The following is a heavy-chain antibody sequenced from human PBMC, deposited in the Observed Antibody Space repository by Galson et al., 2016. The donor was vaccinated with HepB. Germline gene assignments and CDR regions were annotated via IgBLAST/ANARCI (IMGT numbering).Heavy chain of an antibody. CDR1: GGSITDYR. CDR2: FYGSGRT. Sequence: ETLSLTCSVSGGSITDYRWSWIRQPPGKGLEWIGYFYGSGRTDYNPSLKSRVTLSVDTSKNQFSLKLSSMTAADTAVYYCARSGTYYIFDFWGRGTLVTVSS. D-gene: IGHD3-22*01. J-gene: IGHJ4*02. CDR3: ARSGTYYIFDF. V-gene: IGHV4-59*01.